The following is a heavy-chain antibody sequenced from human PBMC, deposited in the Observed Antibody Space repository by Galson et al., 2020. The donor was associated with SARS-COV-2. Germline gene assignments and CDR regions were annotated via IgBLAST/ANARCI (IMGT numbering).Heavy chain of an antibody. Sequence: ALHGESLKISCAASGFTFSSYWMHWVRQAPGKGLVWVSRIYSEGSSTSYADSVKGRFTISGDNAKNTLYLQMNSLRAEDTAVYYCARGDMWNDYFDDCGRGTLVTVSS. CDR2: IYSEGSST. J-gene: IGHJ4*02. D-gene: IGHD1-1*01. CDR1: GFTFSSYW. V-gene: IGHV3-74*01. CDR3: ARGDMWNDYFDD.